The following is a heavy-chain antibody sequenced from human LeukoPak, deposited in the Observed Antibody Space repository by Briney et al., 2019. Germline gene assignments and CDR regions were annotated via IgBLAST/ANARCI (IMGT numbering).Heavy chain of an antibody. J-gene: IGHJ4*02. CDR3: SSPYNGIPTIGAVY. V-gene: IGHV3-30*19. Sequence: GGSLRLSCAASGFTFSSYGMHWVRQAPGKGLEWVAVISYDGSNKYYADSVKGRFTISRDNSKNTLSLQMNSLRAEDTAVYYCSSPYNGIPTIGAVYWGQGTLVTVSS. D-gene: IGHD1-14*01. CDR1: GFTFSSYG. CDR2: ISYDGSNK.